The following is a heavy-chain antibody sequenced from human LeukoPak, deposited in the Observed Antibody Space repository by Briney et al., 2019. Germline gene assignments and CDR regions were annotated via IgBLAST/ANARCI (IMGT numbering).Heavy chain of an antibody. D-gene: IGHD1-14*01. V-gene: IGHV4-59*01. Sequence: PSETLSLTCTVSGGSMSTYYWTWIRQPPGKGLEWIGFIYYTGSTNYNPSLKSRVTISVDTSKNQFSLKLSSVTAADTTVYYCAGMRITTPTVRTLDYWGQGTLVTVSS. CDR1: GGSMSTYY. CDR2: IYYTGST. J-gene: IGHJ4*02. CDR3: AGMRITTPTVRTLDY.